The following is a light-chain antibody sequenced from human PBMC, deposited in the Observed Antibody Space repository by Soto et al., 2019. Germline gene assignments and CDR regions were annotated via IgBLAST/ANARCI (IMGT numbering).Light chain of an antibody. CDR2: WAS. V-gene: IGKV4-1*01. Sequence: DTVMTQSTDCLTLSPGEPGTINCNPSLPVLYSSNNKNYLAWYQQKPGQPPKLVIYWASTRESGVPDRFSGSGSGTDFTLTVSSLQAEDVAVYYCQQYYTTPITFGQGTRLEI. CDR3: QQYYTTPIT. J-gene: IGKJ5*01. CDR1: LPVLYSSNNKNY.